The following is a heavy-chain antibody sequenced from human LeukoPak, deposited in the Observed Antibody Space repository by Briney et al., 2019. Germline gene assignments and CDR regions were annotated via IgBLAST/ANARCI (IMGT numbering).Heavy chain of an antibody. Sequence: SETLSLTCTVSGYSISSGYYWGWIRQPPGKGLEWIGSIYYIGSTYYNPSLKSRVTISVDTSKNEFSLKLSSVPAAATAVYYCARDRPGGSSLDYWGQGTLVTVSS. CDR1: GYSISSGYY. CDR2: IYYIGST. J-gene: IGHJ4*02. D-gene: IGHD6-13*01. V-gene: IGHV4-38-2*02. CDR3: ARDRPGGSSLDY.